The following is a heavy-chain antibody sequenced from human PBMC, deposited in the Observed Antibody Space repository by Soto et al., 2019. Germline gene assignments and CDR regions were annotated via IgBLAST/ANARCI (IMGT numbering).Heavy chain of an antibody. CDR3: ARNVLSWGSAQVTTFDY. V-gene: IGHV1-18*01. CDR2: ISAYNGNT. Sequence: QVQLVQSGAEVKKPGASVKVSCKASGYTFTSYGISWVRQAPGQGLEWMGWISAYNGNTNYAQKLQGRVTMTTDTSTSTAYMELRSLRSDDTAVYYCARNVLSWGSAQVTTFDYWGQGTLVTVSS. CDR1: GYTFTSYG. D-gene: IGHD4-17*01. J-gene: IGHJ4*02.